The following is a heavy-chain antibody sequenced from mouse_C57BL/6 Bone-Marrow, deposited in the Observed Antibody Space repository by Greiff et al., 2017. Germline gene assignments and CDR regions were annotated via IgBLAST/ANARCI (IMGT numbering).Heavy chain of an antibody. D-gene: IGHD3-1*01. CDR3: TRSARGFDY. CDR2: IDPETGGT. V-gene: IGHV1-15*01. CDR1: GYTFTDYE. Sequence: QVQLQQSGAELVRPGASVTLSCKASGYTFTDYEMHWVKQTPVHGLEWIGAIDPETGGTAYNQKFKGKAILTADTSSSTAYMELRSLTSEDSAVYYYTRSARGFDYWGQGTTRTVSS. J-gene: IGHJ2*01.